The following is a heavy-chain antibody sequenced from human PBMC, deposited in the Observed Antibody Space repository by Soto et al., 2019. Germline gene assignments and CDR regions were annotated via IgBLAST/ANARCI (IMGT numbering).Heavy chain of an antibody. D-gene: IGHD1-1*01. Sequence: QVHLVQSGAEVKKPGASVKVSCKASGYTFTSYGITWVRQAPGQGLEWMGWLSAHNGNTDYAQKLQGSVIVTRDTSTSTAYMELRSLRSDDTAVYYCARGRYGDYWGQGALVTVSS. V-gene: IGHV1-18*01. CDR1: GYTFTSYG. J-gene: IGHJ4*02. CDR3: ARGRYGDY. CDR2: LSAHNGNT.